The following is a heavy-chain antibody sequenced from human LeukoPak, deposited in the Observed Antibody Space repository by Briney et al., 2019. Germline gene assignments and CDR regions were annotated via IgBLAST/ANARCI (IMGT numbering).Heavy chain of an antibody. Sequence: GGSLRLSCAASGFTFSSYSMNWVRQAPGKGLEWVSYISSRSATIYYADSVKGRFTISRDNARNSLFLQMNSLRVEDTAVYYCASQSFAKFDPWGQGTLVIVSS. J-gene: IGHJ5*02. CDR3: ASQSFAKFDP. CDR1: GFTFSSYS. CDR2: ISSRSATI. D-gene: IGHD3-16*01. V-gene: IGHV3-48*04.